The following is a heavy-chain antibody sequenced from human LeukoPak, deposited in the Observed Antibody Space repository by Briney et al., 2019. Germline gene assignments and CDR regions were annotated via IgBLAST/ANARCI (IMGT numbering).Heavy chain of an antibody. D-gene: IGHD2-21*02. CDR1: GFTVSSNY. J-gene: IGHJ1*01. CDR3: AREQVMVTVVDH. Sequence: GGSLRLSCADSGFTVSSNYMRWVRQAPGKALEWVSSISSSSSYIYYADSVKGRFTISRDNAKNSLYLQMNSLRAEDTAVYYCAREQVMVTVVDHWGQGILVTVSS. CDR2: ISSSSSYI. V-gene: IGHV3-21*01.